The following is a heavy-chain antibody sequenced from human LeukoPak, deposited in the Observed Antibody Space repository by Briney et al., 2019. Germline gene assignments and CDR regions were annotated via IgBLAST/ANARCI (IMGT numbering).Heavy chain of an antibody. D-gene: IGHD4-17*01. CDR2: ISSSSSYI. J-gene: IGHJ4*02. CDR1: GFTFSSYT. CDR3: ARDRRTMTTCDY. Sequence: GGSLRLSCAASGFTFSSYTMNWVRQAPGKGLEWVSSISSSSSYIYYADSVKGRFTISRDNAKNSLYLQMNSLRAEDTAVYYCARDRRTMTTCDYGGQGSLVTVS. V-gene: IGHV3-21*01.